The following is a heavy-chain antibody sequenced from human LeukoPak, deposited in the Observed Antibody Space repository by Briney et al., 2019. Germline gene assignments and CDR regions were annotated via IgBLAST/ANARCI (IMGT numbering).Heavy chain of an antibody. CDR1: GFTFSSYD. D-gene: IGHD3-22*01. Sequence: AGGSLRLSCAASGFTFSSYDMHWVRQATGKGLEWVSAIGTAGDTYYPGSVKGRFTISRENAKNSLYLQMNSLRAGDTAVYYCARDLSSGSYFDYWGQGTLVTVSS. CDR3: ARDLSSGSYFDY. J-gene: IGHJ4*02. V-gene: IGHV3-13*01. CDR2: IGTAGDT.